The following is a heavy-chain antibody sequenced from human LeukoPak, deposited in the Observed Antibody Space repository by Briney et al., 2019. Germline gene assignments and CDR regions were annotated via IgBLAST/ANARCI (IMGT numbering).Heavy chain of an antibody. Sequence: TGGSLRLSCAASGFTFDDYGMSWVRQVPGKGLEWVSGINWNGDSTGHADSVKGRFTISRDNARDSLYLQMNSLRAEDTALYYCARESRYGQEVFDYWGQGTLVTVSS. CDR1: GFTFDDYG. V-gene: IGHV3-20*04. J-gene: IGHJ4*02. D-gene: IGHD5-18*01. CDR2: INWNGDST. CDR3: ARESRYGQEVFDY.